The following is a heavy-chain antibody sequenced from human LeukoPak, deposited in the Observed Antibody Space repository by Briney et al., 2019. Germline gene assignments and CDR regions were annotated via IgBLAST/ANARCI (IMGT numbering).Heavy chain of an antibody. Sequence: SETLSLTCAVYGGSFSGYYWSWIRQPPGKGLEWIGETNHSGSTNYNPSLKSRVTISVDTSKNQFSLKLSSVTAADTAVYYCARSHSLPGSSWYRAPYGMDVWGQGTTVTVSS. CDR2: TNHSGST. CDR3: ARSHSLPGSSWYRAPYGMDV. CDR1: GGSFSGYY. J-gene: IGHJ6*02. D-gene: IGHD6-13*01. V-gene: IGHV4-34*01.